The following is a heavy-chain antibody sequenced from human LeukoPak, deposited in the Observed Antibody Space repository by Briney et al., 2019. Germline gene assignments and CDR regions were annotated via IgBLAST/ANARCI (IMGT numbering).Heavy chain of an antibody. CDR2: ISGSGDRT. Sequence: GGSLRLSCAASGFTFNSYAMSWVRQAPGKGLEWVSTISGSGDRTSYADSVKGRFTISRDNSKNTLFLQMNSLRAEDTAVYYCAKDRIGGVAVAGKGRWFDPWGQGTLVTVSS. D-gene: IGHD6-19*01. CDR1: GFTFNSYA. V-gene: IGHV3-23*01. CDR3: AKDRIGGVAVAGKGRWFDP. J-gene: IGHJ5*02.